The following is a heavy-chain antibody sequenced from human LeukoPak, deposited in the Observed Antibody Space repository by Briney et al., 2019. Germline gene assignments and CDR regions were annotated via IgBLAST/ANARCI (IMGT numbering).Heavy chain of an antibody. CDR2: IYTGGST. Sequence: PSETLSLTCTVSGGSINSYFWTWIRQPAGKGLEWIGRIYTGGSTNYNPSLKSRVTMSVDTSKNQFSLKLNSVTAADTAVYYCAKAYSGSGSYYNAGDAFDIWGQGTMVTVSS. J-gene: IGHJ3*02. V-gene: IGHV4-4*07. CDR1: GGSINSYF. D-gene: IGHD3-10*01. CDR3: AKAYSGSGSYYNAGDAFDI.